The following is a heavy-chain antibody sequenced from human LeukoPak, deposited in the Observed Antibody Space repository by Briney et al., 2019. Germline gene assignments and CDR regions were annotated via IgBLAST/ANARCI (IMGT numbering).Heavy chain of an antibody. J-gene: IGHJ4*02. V-gene: IGHV3-48*03. CDR3: ALLAVASDFDY. CDR2: IGSSGTTR. Sequence: SGGSLRLSCAVSGFPFSVFEMNWVRQAPGKGLEWVSNIGSSGTTRYYADSVKGRFSISRDNAKNSLYLQMNSLRVEDTGVYYCALLAVASDFDYWGRGALVTVSS. D-gene: IGHD6-19*01. CDR1: GFPFSVFE.